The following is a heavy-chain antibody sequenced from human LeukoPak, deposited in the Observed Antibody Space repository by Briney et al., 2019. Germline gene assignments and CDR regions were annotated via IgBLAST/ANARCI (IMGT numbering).Heavy chain of an antibody. V-gene: IGHV3-23*01. CDR3: AKSVGAARPYYFDY. CDR2: ISGSGGST. CDR1: GFTFSNYA. Sequence: SGGSLRLSCAASGFTFSNYAMSWVRQAPGKGLEWVSAISGSGGSTYYADSVKGRFTISRDNSKNTLYLQMNSLRAEDTAVYYCAKSVGAARPYYFDYWGQGTLVTVSS. D-gene: IGHD6-6*01. J-gene: IGHJ4*02.